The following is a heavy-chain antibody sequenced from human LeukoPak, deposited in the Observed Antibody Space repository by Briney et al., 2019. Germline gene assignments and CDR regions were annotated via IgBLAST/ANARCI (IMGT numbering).Heavy chain of an antibody. Sequence: GGSLRLSCAASGFTFSSYWMTWVRQAPGKGLEWMANIKPDGSEKYYVDSVKGRFTISRDNANNSLYLQMNSLRAEDTAVYYCARDRTRFGYWGQGTLVTVSS. V-gene: IGHV3-7*01. D-gene: IGHD3-10*02. CDR1: GFTFSSYW. J-gene: IGHJ4*02. CDR2: IKPDGSEK. CDR3: ARDRTRFGY.